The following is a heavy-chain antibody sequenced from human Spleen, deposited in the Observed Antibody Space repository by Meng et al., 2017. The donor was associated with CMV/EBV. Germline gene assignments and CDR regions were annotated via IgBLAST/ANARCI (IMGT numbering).Heavy chain of an antibody. Sequence: GESLKISCAASGFTFSSYEMNWVRQAPGKGLEWLTNISYDGSNKYYADSVKGRFTTSRDNSKNTLYLQMNSLRAEDTAVYYCARAPIVATFWYFDLWGRGTLVTVSS. CDR2: ISYDGSNK. CDR3: ARAPIVATFWYFDL. D-gene: IGHD2-21*01. V-gene: IGHV3-30*04. CDR1: GFTFSSYE. J-gene: IGHJ2*01.